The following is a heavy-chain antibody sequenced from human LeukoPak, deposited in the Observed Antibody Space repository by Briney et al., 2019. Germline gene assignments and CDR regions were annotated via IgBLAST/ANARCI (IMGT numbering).Heavy chain of an antibody. CDR1: GGSISSGGYY. J-gene: IGHJ4*02. CDR3: ASIYAGSTVYYFDY. Sequence: SETLSLTCTVSGGSISSGGYYWSWIRQHPGKGLEWIGYIYYSGSTYYNPSLKSRVAISVDTSKNQFSLKLSSVTAADTAVYYCASIYAGSTVYYFDYWGQGTLVTVSS. V-gene: IGHV4-31*03. CDR2: IYYSGST. D-gene: IGHD4-17*01.